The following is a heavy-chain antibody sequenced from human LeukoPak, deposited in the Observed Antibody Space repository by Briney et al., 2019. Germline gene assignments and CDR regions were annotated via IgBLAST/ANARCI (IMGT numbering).Heavy chain of an antibody. CDR3: AKARGSNGPYAFDI. Sequence: PGGSLRLSCAASGFTFDDYGMSWVRQAPGKGLEWVSGINWNGGSTGYADSVKGRFTISRDNAKNSLYLQMNSLRAEDTALYYCAKARGSNGPYAFDIWGQGTMVTVSS. CDR2: INWNGGST. V-gene: IGHV3-20*04. D-gene: IGHD1-26*01. CDR1: GFTFDDYG. J-gene: IGHJ3*02.